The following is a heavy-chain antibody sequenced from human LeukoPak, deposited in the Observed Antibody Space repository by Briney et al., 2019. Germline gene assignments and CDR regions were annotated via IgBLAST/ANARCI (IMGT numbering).Heavy chain of an antibody. V-gene: IGHV3-20*04. D-gene: IGHD5/OR15-5a*01. CDR2: INWNGGST. CDR1: GFTFDDYG. Sequence: GGSLRLSCAASGFTFDDYGMSWVRHAPGKGLEWVSGINWNGGSTGYADSVKGRFTISRDNSKNTLYPQMNSLRAEDTAVYYCAKVRVHLKDYYYYYYMDVWGKGTTVTVSS. J-gene: IGHJ6*03. CDR3: AKVRVHLKDYYYYYYMDV.